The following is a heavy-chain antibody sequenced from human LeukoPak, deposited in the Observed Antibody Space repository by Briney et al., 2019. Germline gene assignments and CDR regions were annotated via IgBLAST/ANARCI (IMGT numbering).Heavy chain of an antibody. V-gene: IGHV4-61*02. J-gene: IGHJ4*02. CDR2: IYSSGST. Sequence: SETLSLTCTVSGGSISSSSYYWSWIRQPAGKGLEWIGRIYSSGSTNYNPSLKSRVTMSVDTSKNQFSLNLSSVTATDTAFYYCARDHGGRGFDYWGQGTLITVSS. CDR1: GGSISSSSYY. CDR3: ARDHGGRGFDY.